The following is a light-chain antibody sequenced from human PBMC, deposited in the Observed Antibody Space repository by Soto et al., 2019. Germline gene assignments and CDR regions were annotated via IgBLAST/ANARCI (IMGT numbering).Light chain of an antibody. CDR2: GTS. J-gene: IGKJ1*01. V-gene: IGKV3-20*01. CDR1: QSVSSTY. CDR3: QQYGGSGT. Sequence: ESVLTQSPGTLSLSPGERATLSCRASQSVSSTYLAWYQQKPGQAPRLLIYGTSSRATGIPDRFRGSGSGTDFTLTISRLEPEDFAVYYCQQYGGSGTFGQGTKVDI.